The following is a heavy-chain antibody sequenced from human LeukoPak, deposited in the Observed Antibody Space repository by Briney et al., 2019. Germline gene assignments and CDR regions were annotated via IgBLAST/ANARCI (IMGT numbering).Heavy chain of an antibody. Sequence: SETLSLTCTVSPDSISSSTYYWGWIRQPPGKGLEWIGSGYYSGSTYYNPSLKSRFTISVDTSKNQFSLRLSSVTATDTAVYYCARLEYNWFDPWGQGTLVTVSS. V-gene: IGHV4-39*01. D-gene: IGHD3-3*01. CDR3: ARLEYNWFDP. CDR2: GYYSGST. CDR1: PDSISSSTYY. J-gene: IGHJ5*02.